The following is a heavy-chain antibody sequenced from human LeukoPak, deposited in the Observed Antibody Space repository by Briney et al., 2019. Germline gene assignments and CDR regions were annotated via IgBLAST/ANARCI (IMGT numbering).Heavy chain of an antibody. Sequence: ASVKVSCKASGYTFTGYYMHWVRQTPGQGLEWMGWISPNSGGTNFAQKFQGRVTMTRDLSTSTVYMELSSLRSEDTAVYYCARVVTAFYYYYMDVWGKGTTVSVSS. J-gene: IGHJ6*03. CDR2: ISPNSGGT. D-gene: IGHD2-21*02. CDR1: GYTFTGYY. CDR3: ARVVTAFYYYYMDV. V-gene: IGHV1-2*02.